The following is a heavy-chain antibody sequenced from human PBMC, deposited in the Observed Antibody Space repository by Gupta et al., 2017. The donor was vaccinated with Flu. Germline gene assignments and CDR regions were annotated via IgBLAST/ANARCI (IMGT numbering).Heavy chain of an antibody. V-gene: IGHV3-23*01. CDR1: SSFA. CDR2: MRGRGGST. CDR3: ARDRGVASFYGMDV. J-gene: IGHJ6*02. D-gene: IGHD3-10*01. Sequence: SSFAWSWVRQGPGTGLECVSGMRGRGGSTYNADSVKGRFTIARDNSKNTLYLQMNTLRAEDTAVYYCARDRGVASFYGMDVWGQGTTVTVSS.